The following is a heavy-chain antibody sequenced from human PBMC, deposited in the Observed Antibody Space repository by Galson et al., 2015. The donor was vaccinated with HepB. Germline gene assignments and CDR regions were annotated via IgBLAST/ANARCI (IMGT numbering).Heavy chain of an antibody. D-gene: IGHD3-3*01. J-gene: IGHJ6*03. CDR1: GFTFGSYA. CDR2: ISGSGGST. CDR3: AKSPETYYNFWSGGYYYMDV. Sequence: SLRLSCAASGFTFGSYAMSWVRQAPGKGLEWVSAISGSGGSTSYADSVKGRFTISRDNSKNTLYLQMSSLRAEDTAVYYCAKSPETYYNFWSGGYYYMDVWGKGTTVTVSS. V-gene: IGHV3-23*01.